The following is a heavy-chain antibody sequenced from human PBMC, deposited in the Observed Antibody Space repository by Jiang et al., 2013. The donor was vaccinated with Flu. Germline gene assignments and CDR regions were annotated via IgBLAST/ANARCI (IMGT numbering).Heavy chain of an antibody. Sequence: VQLVESGGGVVQPGGSLRLSCAASGFTFDDFAMHWVRLGPGKGLEWVSLISGDGSSTYYADSVKSRFTISRDNNKNSLNLQMNSLRAEDTALYYCAKDRATLGDGFDIWGQGTMVTVSS. V-gene: IGHV3-43*02. CDR3: AKDRATLGDGFDI. D-gene: IGHD3-16*01. CDR1: GFTFDDFA. J-gene: IGHJ3*02. CDR2: ISGDGSST.